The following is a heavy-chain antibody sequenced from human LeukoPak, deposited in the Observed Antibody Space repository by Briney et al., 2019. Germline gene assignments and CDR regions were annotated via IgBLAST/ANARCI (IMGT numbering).Heavy chain of an antibody. J-gene: IGHJ6*03. CDR2: INWNGGST. D-gene: IGHD5-12*01. V-gene: IGHV3-20*04. CDR1: GFTFSGHW. Sequence: GGSLRLSCAASGFTFSGHWMTWLRQAPGKGLEWVSGINWNGGSTGYADSVKGRFTISRDNAKNSLYLQMNSLRDEDTAVYYCARALPTVIVATINYMDVWGKGTTVTVSS. CDR3: ARALPTVIVATINYMDV.